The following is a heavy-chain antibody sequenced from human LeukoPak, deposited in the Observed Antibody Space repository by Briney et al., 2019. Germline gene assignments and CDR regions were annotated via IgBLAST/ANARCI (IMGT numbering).Heavy chain of an antibody. CDR3: ARCAWIAAAGTSGDY. CDR2: MNPNSGNT. V-gene: IGHV1-8*01. J-gene: IGHJ4*02. CDR1: GYTFTSYD. D-gene: IGHD6-13*01. Sequence: PWASVKVSCKASGYTFTSYDINWVRQATGQGLEWMGWMNPNSGNTGYAQKFQGRVTMPTDTSTSTAYMELRSLRSDDTAVYYCARCAWIAAAGTSGDYWGQGTLVTVSS.